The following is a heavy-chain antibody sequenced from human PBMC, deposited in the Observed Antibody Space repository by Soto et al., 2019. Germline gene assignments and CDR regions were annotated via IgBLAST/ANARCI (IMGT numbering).Heavy chain of an antibody. CDR3: ARGAESIAAAENYFDY. J-gene: IGHJ4*02. V-gene: IGHV4-31*03. D-gene: IGHD6-13*01. CDR2: IYYSGST. Sequence: SETLSLTCTVSGGSISSSSYYWSCIRQHPGKGLEWIGYIYYSGSTYYNPSLKSRVTISVDTSKNQFSLELSFVTAADTAVYYCARGAESIAAAENYFDYWGQGTLVTVSS. CDR1: GGSISSSSYY.